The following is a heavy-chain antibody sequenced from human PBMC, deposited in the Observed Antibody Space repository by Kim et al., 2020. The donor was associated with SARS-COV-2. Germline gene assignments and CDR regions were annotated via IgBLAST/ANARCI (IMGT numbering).Heavy chain of an antibody. CDR3: ARQPLYGSGSYYVDDAFDI. CDR2: IYPGDSDT. D-gene: IGHD3-10*01. J-gene: IGHJ3*02. CDR1: GYSFTSYW. V-gene: IGHV5-51*01. Sequence: GESLKISCKGSGYSFTSYWIGWVRQMPGKGLEWMGIIYPGDSDTRYSPSFQGQVTISADKSISTAYLQWSSLKASDTAMYYCARQPLYGSGSYYVDDAFDIWGQGTMVTVSS.